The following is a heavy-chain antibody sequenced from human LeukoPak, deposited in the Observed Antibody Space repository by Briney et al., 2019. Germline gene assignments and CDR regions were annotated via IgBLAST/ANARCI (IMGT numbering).Heavy chain of an antibody. J-gene: IGHJ4*02. D-gene: IGHD6-6*01. V-gene: IGHV3-7*03. Sequence: GGSLRLSCAASGFTFSNYWMNWVRQAPGKGLEWVANIKQDGSEKYYVGSVKGRFTISRDNAKKSLYLQMNSLRTEDTAVYYCARPYGSSSRGVFDYWGQGTLVTVSS. CDR1: GFTFSNYW. CDR2: IKQDGSEK. CDR3: ARPYGSSSRGVFDY.